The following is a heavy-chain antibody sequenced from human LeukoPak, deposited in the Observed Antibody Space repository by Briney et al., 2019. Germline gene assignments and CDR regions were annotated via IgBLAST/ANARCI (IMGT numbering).Heavy chain of an antibody. J-gene: IGHJ3*02. Sequence: ASVKVSCKASGGTFSSYAISWVRQAPGQGLEWMGGIIPIFGTANYAQKFQGRVTITTDESTSTAYMELSSLRSEDTAVYYRARSVHYDSSHHPYAFDIWGQGTMVTVSS. V-gene: IGHV1-69*05. CDR3: ARSVHYDSSHHPYAFDI. D-gene: IGHD3-9*01. CDR1: GGTFSSYA. CDR2: IIPIFGTA.